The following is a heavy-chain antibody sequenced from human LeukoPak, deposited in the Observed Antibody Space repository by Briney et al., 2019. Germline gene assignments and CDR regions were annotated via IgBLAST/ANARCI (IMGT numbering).Heavy chain of an antibody. V-gene: IGHV1-69*13. Sequence: VKVSCKASGGTFSSYAISWVRQAPGQGLEWMGGIIPIFGTANYAQKFQGRVTITTDESTSTAYMELSSLRSEDTAVYYCARGCRAVAGYPVKGYYYYMDVWGKGTTVTVSS. D-gene: IGHD6-19*01. CDR1: GGTFSSYA. J-gene: IGHJ6*03. CDR3: ARGCRAVAGYPVKGYYYYMDV. CDR2: IIPIFGTA.